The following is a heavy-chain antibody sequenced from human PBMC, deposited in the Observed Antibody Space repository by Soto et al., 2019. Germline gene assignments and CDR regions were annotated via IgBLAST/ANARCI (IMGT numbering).Heavy chain of an antibody. CDR1: GFTFSSYW. CDR2: INSDGSTT. D-gene: IGHD5-18*01. CDR3: ARVNPGYSYVNY. J-gene: IGHJ4*02. V-gene: IGHV3-74*01. Sequence: GGSLRLSCAASGFTFSSYWMLWGRQAPGKGLVWVSRINSDGSTTSYADSVKGRFTISRDNAKNTLYLQMNSLRAEDTAVYYCARVNPGYSYVNYWGQGTLVTVSS.